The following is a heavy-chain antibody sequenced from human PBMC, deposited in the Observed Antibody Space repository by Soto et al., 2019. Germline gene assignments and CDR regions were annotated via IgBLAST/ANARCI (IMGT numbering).Heavy chain of an antibody. D-gene: IGHD6-13*01. CDR3: ARDYSSSWYYYYYGMDV. J-gene: IGHJ6*02. V-gene: IGHV1-8*01. CDR2: MNPNSGNT. CDR1: GYTFTSYD. Sequence: ASVKVSCKASGYTFTSYDINWVRQATGQGLEWMGWMNPNSGNTGYAQKFQGRVTMTRNTSISTAYMELSSLRSEDTAVYYCARDYSSSWYYYYYGMDVRGQGTTVTVSS.